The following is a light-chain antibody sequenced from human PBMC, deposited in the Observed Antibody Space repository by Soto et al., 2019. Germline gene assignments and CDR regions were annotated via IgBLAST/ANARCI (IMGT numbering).Light chain of an antibody. CDR3: NSFRVSHLYV. J-gene: IGLJ1*01. CDR2: EVS. V-gene: IGLV2-8*01. CDR1: SSDVGGYSY. Sequence: QSALTQPPSASGSPGQSVTISCTGTSSDVGGYSYVSWYQQHPGKAPKLMIYEVSKRPSGVPDRFSGSKSGNTASLTISGLQAEDEADYYCNSFRVSHLYVFGTGTKLTVL.